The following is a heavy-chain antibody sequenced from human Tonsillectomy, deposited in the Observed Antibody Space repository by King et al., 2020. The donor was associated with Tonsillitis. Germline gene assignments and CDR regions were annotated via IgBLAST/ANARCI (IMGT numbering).Heavy chain of an antibody. D-gene: IGHD3-3*01. CDR3: EGEWS. J-gene: IGHJ4*02. CDR1: GGSITTSVNY. CDR2: VFASGST. Sequence: VQLQESGPGLGKPSQTLSLTCTVSGGSITTSVNYWSWFRQPAGNGLEWIGRVFASGSTDYNPSLKSRVTMSIDTSKNQFSLRLNSLTAADTAVYYCEGEWSWGQGTLVTVSS. V-gene: IGHV4-61*02.